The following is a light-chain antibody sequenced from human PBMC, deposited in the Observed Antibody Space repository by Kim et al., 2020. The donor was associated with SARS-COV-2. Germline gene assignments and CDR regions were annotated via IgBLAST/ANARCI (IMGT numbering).Light chain of an antibody. CDR1: SGYSDYK. CDR3: GADHGTWSKFVWV. CDR2: VGSSGIVE. V-gene: IGLV9-49*01. Sequence: QLVLTQPPSLSASLGASVTLTCTLSSGYSDYKVDWFQQRPGKGPRFVMRVGSSGIVESRGDGVPDRFSVLASGLNRYLTIRNIQEEDESDYHCGADHGTWSKFVWVFGGGTQLTVL. J-gene: IGLJ3*02.